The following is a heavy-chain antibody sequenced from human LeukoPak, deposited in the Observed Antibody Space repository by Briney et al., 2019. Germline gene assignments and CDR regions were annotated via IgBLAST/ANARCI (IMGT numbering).Heavy chain of an antibody. V-gene: IGHV1-69*04. CDR1: GGTSSSYA. Sequence: SVKVSCKASGGTSSSYAISWVRQAPGQGLEWTGRIIPILGIANYAQKFQGRVTITADKSTSTAYMELSSLRSEDTAVYYCARDSTPDSSEYNWFDPWGQGTLVTVSS. CDR2: IIPILGIA. D-gene: IGHD3-22*01. J-gene: IGHJ5*02. CDR3: ARDSTPDSSEYNWFDP.